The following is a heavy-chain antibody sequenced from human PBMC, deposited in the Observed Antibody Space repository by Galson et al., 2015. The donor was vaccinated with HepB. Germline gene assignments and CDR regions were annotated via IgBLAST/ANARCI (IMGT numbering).Heavy chain of an antibody. D-gene: IGHD6-25*01. J-gene: IGHJ4*02. CDR1: GGSISSYY. CDR3: ARGSVAGSY. CDR2: IYYTGST. V-gene: IGHV4-59*01. Sequence: ETLSLTCSVSGGSISSYYWSWVRQPPGKGPEWIGYIYYTGSTNYNPSLKSRVTISVDTSKNQFSLKLSSVTAADTAVYFCARGSVAGSYWGPGTLVTVSS.